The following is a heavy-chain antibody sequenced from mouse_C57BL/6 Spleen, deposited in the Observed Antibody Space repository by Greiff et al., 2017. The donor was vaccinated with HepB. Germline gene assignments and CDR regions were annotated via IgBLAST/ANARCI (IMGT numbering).Heavy chain of an antibody. CDR1: GFTFSSYG. Sequence: EVQLVESGGDFVKPGGSLKLSCAASGFTFSSYGMSWVSQTPDKRLEWVATISSGGSYTYYPDSVKGRFTIPRDNAKNTLYLQMSSLKSEDTAMYYGARHVGNWYFDVWGTGTTVTVSA. CDR3: ARHVGNWYFDV. CDR2: ISSGGSYT. J-gene: IGHJ1*03. V-gene: IGHV5-6*01.